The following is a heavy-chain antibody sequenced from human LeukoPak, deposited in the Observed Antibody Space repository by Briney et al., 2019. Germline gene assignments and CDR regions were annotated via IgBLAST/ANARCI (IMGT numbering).Heavy chain of an antibody. CDR2: IYSGGST. D-gene: IGHD1-26*01. CDR1: GFTVSSNY. CDR3: LSGSFDAFDI. V-gene: IGHV3-66*01. Sequence: PGGSLRLSCAASGFTVSSNYMSWVRQAPGKGLEWVSVIYSGGSTYYADSVKGRFTISRDNSKNTLYLQMDSLRAEDTAVYYCLSGSFDAFDIWGQGTMVTVSS. J-gene: IGHJ3*02.